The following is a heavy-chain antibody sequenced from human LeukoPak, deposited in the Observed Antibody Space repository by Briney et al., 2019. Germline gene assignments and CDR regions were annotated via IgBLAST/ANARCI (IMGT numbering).Heavy chain of an antibody. CDR3: ARGYCSSTSCWGFDY. Sequence: GGSRRLSCAASGFTFSSYSMTWVRQAPGKGLEWVSSISSSSSYIYYADSVKGRFTISRDNAKNSLYLQMNSLRAEDTAVYYCARGYCSSTSCWGFDYWGQGTLVTVSS. CDR1: GFTFSSYS. J-gene: IGHJ4*02. D-gene: IGHD2-2*01. V-gene: IGHV3-21*01. CDR2: ISSSSSYI.